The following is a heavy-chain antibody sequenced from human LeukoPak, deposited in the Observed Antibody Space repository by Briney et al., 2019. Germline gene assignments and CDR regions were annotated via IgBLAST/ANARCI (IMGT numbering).Heavy chain of an antibody. D-gene: IGHD2-2*01. CDR3: ARGDCSSTSCYWSFDP. CDR1: GSSFSGYY. V-gene: IGHV4-34*01. Sequence: SETLSLTCEVYGSSFSGYYWSWYRQTPGKGLEWIGEIHPSGSTDYNPSLKSRVIISLDTSKNQFSLKLSSVTAADTAVYYCARGDCSSTSCYWSFDPWGQGTLVTVSS. J-gene: IGHJ5*02. CDR2: IHPSGST.